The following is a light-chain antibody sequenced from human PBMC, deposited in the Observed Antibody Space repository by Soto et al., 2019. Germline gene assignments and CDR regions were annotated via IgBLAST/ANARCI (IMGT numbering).Light chain of an antibody. V-gene: IGKV3-20*01. J-gene: IGKJ5*01. CDR2: GAS. CDR1: QSVSSSY. Sequence: EIVLPQSPVTLSLSPGERASLSCRASQSVSSSYLAWYQQKPGQAPRLLIYGASSRATGIPDRFSGSGSGTDFTLTISSLQAEDVAVYYCQQYYSAPISFGQGTLPEIK. CDR3: QQYYSAPIS.